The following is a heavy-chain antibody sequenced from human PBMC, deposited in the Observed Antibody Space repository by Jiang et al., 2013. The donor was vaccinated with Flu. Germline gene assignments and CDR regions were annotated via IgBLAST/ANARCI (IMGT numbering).Heavy chain of an antibody. CDR2: TYYRSKWYT. Sequence: QTLSLTCAISGDSVSSNSAAWNWIRQSPSGGLEWLGRTYYRSKWYTNYAISVEGRITINPDTSKNQLSLQLNSVTPEDTAVYYCVRGAPRLFDYWGQGILVTV. CDR1: GDSVSSNSAA. J-gene: IGHJ4*02. V-gene: IGHV6-1*01. CDR3: VRGAPRLFDY.